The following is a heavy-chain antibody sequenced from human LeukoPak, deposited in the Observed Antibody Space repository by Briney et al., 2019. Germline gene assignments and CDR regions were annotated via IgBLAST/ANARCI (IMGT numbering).Heavy chain of an antibody. Sequence: GGSLRLSCAASGFTFSSYATSWVRQAPGKGLEWASAISGSGGSTYYADSVKGRFTISRDNSKNTLYLQMNSLRAEDTAVYYCAKDQTIFGVVQDQYFDYWGQGTLVTVSS. D-gene: IGHD3-3*01. CDR3: AKDQTIFGVVQDQYFDY. J-gene: IGHJ4*02. V-gene: IGHV3-23*01. CDR2: ISGSGGST. CDR1: GFTFSSYA.